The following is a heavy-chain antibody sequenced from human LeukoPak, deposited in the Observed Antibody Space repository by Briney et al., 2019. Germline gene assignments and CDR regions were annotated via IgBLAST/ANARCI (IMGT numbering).Heavy chain of an antibody. V-gene: IGHV4-39*07. J-gene: IGHJ4*02. Sequence: MASETLSLTCTVSSGSISSSTYYWGWIRQPPGKGLEWIGTIYYTGSTYYNPSLKSRVTISVDTSKNQFSLKLTSVTAADTAVYYCARAVGTDGYNLWVYWGQGTLVTVSS. D-gene: IGHD5-24*01. CDR1: SGSISSSTYY. CDR3: ARAVGTDGYNLWVY. CDR2: IYYTGST.